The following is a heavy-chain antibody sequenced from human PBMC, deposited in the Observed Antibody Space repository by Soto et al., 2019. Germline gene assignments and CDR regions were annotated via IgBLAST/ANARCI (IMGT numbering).Heavy chain of an antibody. CDR2: ISSTSGTI. CDR3: ANQKIRFSVAGTLYGLGV. V-gene: IGHV3-48*02. D-gene: IGHD6-19*01. CDR1: GFVFRTYS. J-gene: IGHJ6*02. Sequence: GGSLRLSCEASGFVFRTYSMNWVRQAPGKGLEWISYISSTSGTIYYADSVKGRFTILRDNAKNSLFLQMNGLRDDDTAVYYCANQKIRFSVAGTLYGLGVWGQGTTVTVSS.